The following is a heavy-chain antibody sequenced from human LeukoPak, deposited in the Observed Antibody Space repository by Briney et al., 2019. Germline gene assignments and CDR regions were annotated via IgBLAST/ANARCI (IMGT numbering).Heavy chain of an antibody. CDR1: GYTFTGYY. CDR3: ARWGGYCTNGVCSNAFDI. J-gene: IGHJ3*02. D-gene: IGHD2-8*01. CDR2: INPNSGGT. Sequence: ASVKVSCKASGYTFTGYYMHWVRQAPGQGLEWMGWINPNSGGTNYAQKFQGWVTMTRDTSISTAYMEPSRLRSDDTAVYYCARWGGYCTNGVCSNAFDIWGQGTMVTVSS. V-gene: IGHV1-2*04.